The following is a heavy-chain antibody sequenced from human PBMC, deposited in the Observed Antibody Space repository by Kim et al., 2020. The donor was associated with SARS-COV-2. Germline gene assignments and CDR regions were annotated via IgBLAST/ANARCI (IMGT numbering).Heavy chain of an antibody. D-gene: IGHD6-19*01. Sequence: SETLSLTCAVYGGSFSGYYWSWIRQPPGKGLEWIGEINHSGSSNYNPSLKSRLIISVDTSKSQFSLKVTSMTAADTAVYYCARGSGWYLDLYYAMDVWGQGTTVIVSS. J-gene: IGHJ6*02. V-gene: IGHV4-34*01. CDR1: GGSFSGYY. CDR3: ARGSGWYLDLYYAMDV. CDR2: INHSGSS.